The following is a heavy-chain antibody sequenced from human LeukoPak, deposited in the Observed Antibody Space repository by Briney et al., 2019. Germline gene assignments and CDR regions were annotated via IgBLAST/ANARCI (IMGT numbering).Heavy chain of an antibody. J-gene: IGHJ6*03. CDR2: IYYSGST. CDR1: GFTVSSNF. Sequence: GSLRLSCKASGFTVSSNFMSWVRQPPGKGLEWIGSIYYSGSTYYNPSLKSRVTISVDTSKNQFSLKLSSVTAADTAVYYCAREGGLAGSYYYYYYMDVWGKGTTVTVSS. D-gene: IGHD6-19*01. V-gene: IGHV4-59*02. CDR3: AREGGLAGSYYYYYYMDV.